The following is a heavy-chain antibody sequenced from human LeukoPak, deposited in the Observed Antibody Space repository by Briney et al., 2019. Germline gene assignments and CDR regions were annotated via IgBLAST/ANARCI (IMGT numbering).Heavy chain of an antibody. V-gene: IGHV3-30*04. Sequence: QAGGSLRLSCAASGFTFSNYAMHWVRQAPGKGLEWVAVISGDGRITIYAESVKGRFTISRDNAKNSLYLQMNSLRAEDTAVYYCAELGITMIGGVWGKGTTVTISS. CDR2: ISGDGRIT. CDR1: GFTFSNYA. J-gene: IGHJ6*04. D-gene: IGHD3-10*02. CDR3: AELGITMIGGV.